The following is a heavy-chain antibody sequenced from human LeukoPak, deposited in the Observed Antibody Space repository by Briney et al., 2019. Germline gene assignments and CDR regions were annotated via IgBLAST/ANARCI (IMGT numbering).Heavy chain of an antibody. V-gene: IGHV4-39*01. CDR3: TRHREYDADVFDV. D-gene: IGHD3-10*01. Sequence: SETLSLTCTVSGGSIRSSSYYWGWIRQPPGKGLEWIGSIYYSGSTYYNPSLKSRVTISVDTSKKQFSLKLRSVTAADTAVYYCTRHREYDADVFDVWGQGTMVTVSS. CDR2: IYYSGST. J-gene: IGHJ3*01. CDR1: GGSIRSSSYY.